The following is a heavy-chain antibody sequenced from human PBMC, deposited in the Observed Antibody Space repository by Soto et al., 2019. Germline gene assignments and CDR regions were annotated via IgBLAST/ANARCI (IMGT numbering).Heavy chain of an antibody. Sequence: PGGSLRLSCAASGFTFSSYSMNWVRQAPGKGLEWVSSISSSSSYIYYADSVKGRFTISRDNAKNSLYLQMNSLRAEDTAVYYCARDLAPEMATKTPYYFDYWGQGTLVTVSS. J-gene: IGHJ4*02. CDR3: ARDLAPEMATKTPYYFDY. D-gene: IGHD5-12*01. CDR2: ISSSSSYI. V-gene: IGHV3-21*01. CDR1: GFTFSSYS.